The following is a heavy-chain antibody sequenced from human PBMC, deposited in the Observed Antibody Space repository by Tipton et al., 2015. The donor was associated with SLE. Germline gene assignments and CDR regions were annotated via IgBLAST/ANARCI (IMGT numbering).Heavy chain of an antibody. CDR1: GGSISSGDYY. CDR3: ARERGEIVVVTAPRLNYYYYMDV. CDR2: IYYSGGT. V-gene: IGHV4-30-4*01. D-gene: IGHD2-21*02. Sequence: TLSLTCTVSGGSISSGDYYWSWIRQPPGKGLEWIGYIYYSGGTYYNPSLKSRVTISVDTSKNQFSLKLSSVTAADTAVYYCARERGEIVVVTAPRLNYYYYMDVWGKGTTVTVSS. J-gene: IGHJ6*03.